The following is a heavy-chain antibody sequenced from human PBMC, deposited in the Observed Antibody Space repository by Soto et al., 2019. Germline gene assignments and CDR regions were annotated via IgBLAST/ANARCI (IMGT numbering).Heavy chain of an antibody. J-gene: IGHJ4*02. Sequence: QVQLQESGPGLVKPSQTLSLPCTVSGGSISSGDYYWSWIRQPPGKGLEWIGYISYSGSTYYNPSLKSGVTIPVETSKTQFSLKLSSVTAADTAVYYCASHSYGYTFYDYWGQGTLVTVSS. CDR2: ISYSGST. CDR1: GGSISSGDYY. V-gene: IGHV4-30-4*01. CDR3: ASHSYGYTFYDY. D-gene: IGHD5-18*01.